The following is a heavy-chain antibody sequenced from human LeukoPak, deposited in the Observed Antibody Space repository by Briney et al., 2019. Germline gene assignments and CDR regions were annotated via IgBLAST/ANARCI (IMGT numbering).Heavy chain of an antibody. CDR1: GFTFNTYW. Sequence: QPGGSLRLSWAASGFTFNTYWMSWVRQAPGKGLEWVANMKQDGSEIYYVDSVRGRFSISRDNAKNSLYLQMNSLRDEDTAVYFCVRGGYYFDYWGQGTLVTVSS. CDR3: VRGGYYFDY. J-gene: IGHJ4*02. V-gene: IGHV3-7*01. CDR2: MKQDGSEI.